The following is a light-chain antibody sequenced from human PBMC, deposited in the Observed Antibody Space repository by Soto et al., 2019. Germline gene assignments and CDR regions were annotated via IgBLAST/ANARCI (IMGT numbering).Light chain of an antibody. CDR2: GAS. CDR3: QQYMSSVT. Sequence: EIVLTQSPGSLSLSPRERATLSCRASQTVDSTFFAWYQKKPGQAPRLLIYGASKRATDIPDRFSGSGSGTDFTLTISRLEPEDFAVYYCQQYMSSVTFGQGTNVEIK. CDR1: QTVDSTF. J-gene: IGKJ1*01. V-gene: IGKV3-20*01.